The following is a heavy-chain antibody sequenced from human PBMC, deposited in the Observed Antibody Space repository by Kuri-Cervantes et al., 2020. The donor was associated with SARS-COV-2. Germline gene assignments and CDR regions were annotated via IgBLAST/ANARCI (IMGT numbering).Heavy chain of an antibody. D-gene: IGHD3-22*01. J-gene: IGHJ5*02. CDR1: GFTFSDYC. V-gene: IGHV3-11*04. CDR3: AREHYFDTEPHYRSWFDP. CDR2: ISSSVNNM. Sequence: GESLKISCAASGFTFSDYCTGWIRQAPGKGLEWVSYISSSVNNMYYADSVKGRFTISRDNAKNSLYLQMNSLRAEDTAVYYCAREHYFDTEPHYRSWFDPWGQGTLVTVSS.